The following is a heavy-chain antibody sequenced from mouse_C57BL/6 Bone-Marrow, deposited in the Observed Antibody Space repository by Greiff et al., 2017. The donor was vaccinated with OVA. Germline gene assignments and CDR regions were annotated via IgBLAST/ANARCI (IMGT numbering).Heavy chain of an antibody. V-gene: IGHV1-50*01. CDR3: AQLRPNYYAMDY. Sequence: QVQLQQPGAELVKPGASVKLSCKASGYTFTSYWMQWVKQRPGQGLEWIGEIDPSDSYTNYNQKFKGKATLTVDTSSSTAYMQLSSLTSDDSAVYYCAQLRPNYYAMDYWGQGTSVTVSS. CDR1: GYTFTSYW. CDR2: IDPSDSYT. J-gene: IGHJ4*01. D-gene: IGHD3-2*02.